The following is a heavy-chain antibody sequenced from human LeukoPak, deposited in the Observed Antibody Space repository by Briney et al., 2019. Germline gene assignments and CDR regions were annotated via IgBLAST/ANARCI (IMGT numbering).Heavy chain of an antibody. CDR3: ARAGNTRFDY. CDR1: GFTLSSYE. D-gene: IGHD2/OR15-2a*01. V-gene: IGHV3-48*03. J-gene: IGHJ4*02. Sequence: GGSLRLSCAASGFTLSSYEMNWVRQAPGKGLEWVSYISSSGSTIYYADSVKGRFTISRDNAKNTLYLQMNSLRAEDTAVYYCARAGNTRFDYWGQGTLVTVSS. CDR2: ISSSGSTI.